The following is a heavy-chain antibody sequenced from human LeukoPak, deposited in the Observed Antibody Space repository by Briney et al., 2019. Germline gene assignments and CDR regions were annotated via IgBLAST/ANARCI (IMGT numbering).Heavy chain of an antibody. D-gene: IGHD2-8*01. CDR2: IIPIFGTA. CDR3: ARDTHFHCTNGVCHTGGFDY. Sequence: SVKVSCKASGYTFTSYDINWVPQAPGQGLEWMGGIIPIFGTANYAQKFQGRVTITADESTSTAYMELSSLRSEDTAVYYCARDTHFHCTNGVCHTGGFDYWGQGTLVTVSS. J-gene: IGHJ4*02. CDR1: GYTFTSYD. V-gene: IGHV1-69*13.